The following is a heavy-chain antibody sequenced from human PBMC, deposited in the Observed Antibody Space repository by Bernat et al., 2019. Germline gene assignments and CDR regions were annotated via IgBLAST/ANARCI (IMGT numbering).Heavy chain of an antibody. CDR1: GGSINSGDYY. CDR2: IYYSGST. CDR3: ARGYDSSGYYSSLDY. J-gene: IGHJ4*02. D-gene: IGHD3-22*01. Sequence: QVQLQESGPGLVKPSQTLSLTCTVSGGSINSGDYYWGWIRQPPGKGLEWIGYIYYSGSTYYNPSLKSRVTISVDTSKNQFSLKLSSVTAADTAVYYCARGYDSSGYYSSLDYWGQGTLVTVSS. V-gene: IGHV4-30-4*01.